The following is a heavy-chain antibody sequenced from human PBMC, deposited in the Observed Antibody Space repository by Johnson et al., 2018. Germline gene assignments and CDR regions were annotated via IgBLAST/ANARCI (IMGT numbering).Heavy chain of an antibody. Sequence: QVQLQESGPGLVKPSETLSLMCTVSGGSVSSGTYYWTWLRQSPGKGLEWIVYLYHSGNTKYYSPALKSRVSISIDTSKNQFSMILESVTVADAAVYYCARTRCCGGVWCSGAGCEIWGQGTMVTVAS. D-gene: IGHD3-10*02. CDR3: ARTRCCGGVWCSGAGCEI. V-gene: IGHV4-61*01. CDR2: LYHSGNT. CDR1: GGSVSSGTYY. J-gene: IGHJ3*02.